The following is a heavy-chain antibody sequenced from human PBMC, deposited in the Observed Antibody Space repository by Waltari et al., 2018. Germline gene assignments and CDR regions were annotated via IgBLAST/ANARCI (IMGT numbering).Heavy chain of an antibody. V-gene: IGHV4-59*01. Sequence: QVQLQESGPGLVKPSETLSLTCTVSGGSISSYYWSWIRQPPGKGLGWIGYIYYSGSTNDNPSLKSRVTISVDTSKNQFSLKLSSVTAADTAVYYCARLDYYDSSGHAFDYWGQGTLVTVSS. D-gene: IGHD3-22*01. CDR3: ARLDYYDSSGHAFDY. CDR2: IYYSGST. J-gene: IGHJ4*02. CDR1: GGSISSYY.